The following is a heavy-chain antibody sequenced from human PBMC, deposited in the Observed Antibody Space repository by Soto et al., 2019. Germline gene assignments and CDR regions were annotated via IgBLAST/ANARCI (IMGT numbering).Heavy chain of an antibody. CDR3: ARDLGSPEYFQH. J-gene: IGHJ1*01. CDR2: INPSGGST. Sequence: ASVKVSCKASGYTFTSYYMHWVREAPGQGLEWMGIINPSGGSTSYAQKFQGRVTMTRDTSTSTVYMELSSLRSEDTAVYYCARDLGSPEYFQHWGQGTLVTVYS. D-gene: IGHD6-25*01. CDR1: GYTFTSYY. V-gene: IGHV1-46*01.